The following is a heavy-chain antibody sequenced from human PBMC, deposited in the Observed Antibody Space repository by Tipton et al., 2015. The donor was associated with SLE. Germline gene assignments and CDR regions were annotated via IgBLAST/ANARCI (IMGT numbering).Heavy chain of an antibody. V-gene: IGHV4-59*08. CDR1: GFTFDDYG. J-gene: IGHJ2*01. D-gene: IGHD2/OR15-2a*01. CDR3: ARFSPPDL. Sequence: LRLSCAASGFTFDDYGMSWIRQPPGKGLEWIGYIYYSGSTNYNPSLKSRVTISVYTSKNQFSLRLTSVTAADTAVYYCARFSPPDLWGRGTLVTVSS. CDR2: IYYSGST.